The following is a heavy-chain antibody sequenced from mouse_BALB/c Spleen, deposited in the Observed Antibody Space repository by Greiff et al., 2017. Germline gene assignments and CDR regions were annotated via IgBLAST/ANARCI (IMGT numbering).Heavy chain of an antibody. D-gene: IGHD3-3*01. V-gene: IGHV1-69*02. Sequence: VQLQQPGAELVRPGASVKLSCKASGYTFTSYWINWVKQRPGQGLEWIGNIYPSDSYTNYNQKFKDKATLTVDKSSSTAYMPLSSPTSEDSAVYYCTRWGDLYAMDYWGQGTSVTVSS. CDR3: TRWGDLYAMDY. J-gene: IGHJ4*01. CDR1: GYTFTSYW. CDR2: IYPSDSYT.